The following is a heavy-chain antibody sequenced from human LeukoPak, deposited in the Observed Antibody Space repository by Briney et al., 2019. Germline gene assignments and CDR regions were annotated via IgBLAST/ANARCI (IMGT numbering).Heavy chain of an antibody. CDR3: ARVSPIYCSGGSCYYYYYYGMDV. Sequence: SETLSLTCTVSGGSISSNGYYWGWVRQPPGKGLEWIGSIYYSGTTYYNPSLKSRVTISVDTSKNQFSLKLSSVTAADTAVYYCARVSPIYCSGGSCYYYYYYGMDVWGQGTTVTVSS. CDR1: GGSISSNGYY. D-gene: IGHD2-15*01. J-gene: IGHJ6*02. V-gene: IGHV4-39*07. CDR2: IYYSGTT.